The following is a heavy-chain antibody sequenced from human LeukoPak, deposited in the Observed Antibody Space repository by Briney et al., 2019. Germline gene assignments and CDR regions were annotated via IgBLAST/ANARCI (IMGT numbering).Heavy chain of an antibody. CDR3: GNDEGATSPDY. CDR2: IRYDGSNK. Sequence: GGSLRLSCVASGFTFRSYAMHWVRQAPGKGLEWVAFIRYDGSNKEYAVSVKGRFTVSRDNSKNTMYVQMNGLRPEDTAIYYCGNDEGATSPDYWGQGTLVTVSS. D-gene: IGHD1-1*01. J-gene: IGHJ4*02. CDR1: GFTFRSYA. V-gene: IGHV3-30*02.